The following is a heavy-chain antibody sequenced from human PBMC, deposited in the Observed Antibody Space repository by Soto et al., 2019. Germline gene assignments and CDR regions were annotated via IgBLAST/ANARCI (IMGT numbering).Heavy chain of an antibody. V-gene: IGHV4-34*01. CDR3: ARGGVKVFATIFGRRSYYGMDV. D-gene: IGHD3-3*01. CDR1: GGSFSGCY. CDR2: INHSGST. Sequence: SETLSLTCAVYGGSFSGCYWSWIRQPPGKGLEWIGEINHSGSTNYNPSLKSRVTISVDTSKNQFSLKLSSVTAADTAVYYCARGGVKVFATIFGRRSYYGMDVWGQGTTVTVSS. J-gene: IGHJ6*02.